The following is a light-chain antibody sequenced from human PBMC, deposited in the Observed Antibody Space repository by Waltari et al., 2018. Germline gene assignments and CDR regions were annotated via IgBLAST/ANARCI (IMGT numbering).Light chain of an antibody. CDR1: QGISSY. CDR2: AAS. J-gene: IGKJ4*01. CDR3: LQHNSYPLT. Sequence: DIQMTQSPSSLSASVGDTVTIPSLAGQGISSYLNWFQQTPGKAPKLLIYAASSLESGVPSRFSGSGSGTEFTLTISSLQPEDFAAYYCLQHNSYPLTFGGGTKVEIK. V-gene: IGKV1-17*01.